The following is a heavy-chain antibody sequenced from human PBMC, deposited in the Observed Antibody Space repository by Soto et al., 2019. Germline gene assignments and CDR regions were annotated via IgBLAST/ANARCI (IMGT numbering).Heavy chain of an antibody. CDR2: INGNGSST. D-gene: IGHD6-13*01. CDR3: AKNPSTWVYYGMDV. CDR1: GFTFSSYW. J-gene: IGHJ6*02. Sequence: PGGSLRLSCAASGFTFSSYWMHWVRQAPGKGLVWVSRINGNGSSTSYSDSVKGRFTSSRDNSNNTVYQQMNSLRAEDTAIYYCAKNPSTWVYYGMDVWGQGTTVTVSS. V-gene: IGHV3-74*01.